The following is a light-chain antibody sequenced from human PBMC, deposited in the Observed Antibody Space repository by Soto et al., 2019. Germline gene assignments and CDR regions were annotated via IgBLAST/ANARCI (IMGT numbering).Light chain of an antibody. V-gene: IGKV3-11*01. CDR3: HQRSSWPWT. Sequence: EIVLTQSPVTLSLSPGERATLSCRASQSVSSYLAWYQQKPGQAPRLLIYDASTRATGIPARFSGSGSGTDSTLTISSLEPEDFAVYYCHQRSSWPWTFGQGTKVEIK. J-gene: IGKJ1*01. CDR1: QSVSSY. CDR2: DAS.